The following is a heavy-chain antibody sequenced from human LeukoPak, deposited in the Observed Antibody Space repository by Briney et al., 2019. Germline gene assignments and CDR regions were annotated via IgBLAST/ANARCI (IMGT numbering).Heavy chain of an antibody. CDR2: ISSSSSTI. CDR1: GFAFSFYS. V-gene: IGHV3-48*04. CDR3: ARGGYGDYGYFQH. J-gene: IGHJ1*01. Sequence: PGGSLRLSCAASGFAFSFYSMNWVRQAPGKGLEWVSYISSSSSTIYYADSVKGRFTISRDNAKNSLYLQMNSLRAEDTAVYYCARGGYGDYGYFQHWGQGTLVTVSS. D-gene: IGHD4-17*01.